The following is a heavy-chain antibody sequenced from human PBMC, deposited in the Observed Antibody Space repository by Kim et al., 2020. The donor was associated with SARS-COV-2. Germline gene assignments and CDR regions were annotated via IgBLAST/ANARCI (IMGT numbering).Heavy chain of an antibody. D-gene: IGHD2-2*01. CDR3: ARDLLGYCSSTSCRPDAFDI. CDR1: GFTFSSYA. Sequence: GGSLRLSCAASGFTFSSYAMHWVRQAPGKGLEWVAVISYDGSNKYYADSVKGRFTISRDNSKNTLYLQMNSLRAEDTAVYYCARDLLGYCSSTSCRPDAFDIWGQGTMVTVSS. J-gene: IGHJ3*02. CDR2: ISYDGSNK. V-gene: IGHV3-30*04.